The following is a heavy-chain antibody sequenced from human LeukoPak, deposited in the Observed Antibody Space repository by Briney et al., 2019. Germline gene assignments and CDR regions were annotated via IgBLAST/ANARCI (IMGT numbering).Heavy chain of an antibody. CDR3: ARQYYDSSAYPFDY. V-gene: IGHV1-18*01. CDR1: GYTFTNYG. J-gene: IGHJ4*02. D-gene: IGHD3-22*01. Sequence: ASVKVSCKASGYTFTNYGISWVRRAPGQGLEYLGWISPYNGNTNYAQNFQGRVTMTTETSTSTAYMELRSLRSDDTAVYYCARQYYDSSAYPFDYWGQGTLVTVSS. CDR2: ISPYNGNT.